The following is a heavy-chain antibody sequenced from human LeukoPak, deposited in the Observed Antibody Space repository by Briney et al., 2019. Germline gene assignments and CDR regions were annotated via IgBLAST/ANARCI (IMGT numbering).Heavy chain of an antibody. CDR2: IVVGSGNT. CDR1: GFTFTSSA. J-gene: IGHJ6*02. V-gene: IGHV1-58*01. Sequence: VASVNVSCKASGFTFTSSAVQWVRQARGQRLEWIGWIVVGSGNTNYAQKFQERVTITRDMSTSTAYMELSSLRSEDTAVYYCAAGGVYDVVVPAQYYYYYGMDVWGQGTTVTVSS. D-gene: IGHD2-2*01. CDR3: AAGGVYDVVVPAQYYYYYGMDV.